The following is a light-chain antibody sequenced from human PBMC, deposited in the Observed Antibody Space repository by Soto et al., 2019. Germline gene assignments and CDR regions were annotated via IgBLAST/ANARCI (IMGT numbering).Light chain of an antibody. Sequence: EIVMRLSPSSLAVARCESSPLSCWASQSASNCYVACYQQKPRPTPCLLIDGASSRATGIPDRFSGSGSGTDFTLTISRLEPEDFTVYCCQHYGSSPNTFGQGRRLEIK. CDR3: QHYGSSPNT. CDR2: GAS. V-gene: IGKV3-20*01. J-gene: IGKJ5*01. CDR1: QSASNCY.